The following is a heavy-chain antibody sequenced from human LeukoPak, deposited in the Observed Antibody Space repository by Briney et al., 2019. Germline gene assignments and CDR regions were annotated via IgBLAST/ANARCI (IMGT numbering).Heavy chain of an antibody. CDR1: GFTFSSYA. J-gene: IGHJ3*02. CDR3: ASSIVVVDDAFDI. CDR2: ISNSDDNT. V-gene: IGHV3-23*01. D-gene: IGHD3-22*01. Sequence: QAGGSLRLSCAASGFTFSSYAMSWVRQAPGKGLEWVSTISNSDDNTYYADSVKGRFTISRDNAKNSLYLQMNSLRAEDTAVYYCASSIVVVDDAFDIWGQGTMVTVSS.